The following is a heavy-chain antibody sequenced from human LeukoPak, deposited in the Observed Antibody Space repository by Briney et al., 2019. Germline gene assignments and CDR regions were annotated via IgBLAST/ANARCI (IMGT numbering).Heavy chain of an antibody. CDR1: GGSISSYY. CDR3: ARDSGYDSTYYYYYMDV. V-gene: IGHV4-4*07. J-gene: IGHJ6*03. D-gene: IGHD5-12*01. Sequence: SETLSLTCTVSGGSISSYYWNWIRQPAGKGVEWIGRIYTSGSTNYNPSLKSRVTMSVDTSKNQFSLKLSSVTAADTAVYYCARDSGYDSTYYYYYMDVWGKGTTVTISS. CDR2: IYTSGST.